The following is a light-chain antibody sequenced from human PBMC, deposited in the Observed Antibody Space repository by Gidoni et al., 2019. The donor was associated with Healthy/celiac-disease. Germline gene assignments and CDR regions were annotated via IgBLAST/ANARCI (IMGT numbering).Light chain of an antibody. Sequence: EIVLTQSPGTLSLSPGERATLSCRASQSVSSSYLAWYQQKPGQAPRLLIYGASSRATGIPDRFSGSGSGTDFTLTISRLEPEDFAVYYCQQYGSSLLFXQXTKLEIK. V-gene: IGKV3-20*01. CDR2: GAS. CDR3: QQYGSSLL. J-gene: IGKJ2*01. CDR1: QSVSSSY.